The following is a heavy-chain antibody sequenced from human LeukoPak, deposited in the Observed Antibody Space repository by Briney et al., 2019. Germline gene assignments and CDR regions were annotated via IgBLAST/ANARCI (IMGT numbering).Heavy chain of an antibody. CDR3: ARAYDGDDAFDI. V-gene: IGHV4-4*07. CDR2: IYTSEST. D-gene: IGHD3-10*01. CDR1: GGSLSSYY. J-gene: IGHJ3*02. Sequence: SETPSLTCTVSGGSLSSYYWSWIRQPAGKGLEWIGRIYTSESTNYDPSLKSRVTMSVDTSKNQFSLKLSFVTAADTAVYYCARAYDGDDAFDIWGQGTMVTASS.